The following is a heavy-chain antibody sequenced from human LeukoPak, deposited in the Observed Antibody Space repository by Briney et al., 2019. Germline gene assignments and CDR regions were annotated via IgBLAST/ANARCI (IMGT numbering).Heavy chain of an antibody. J-gene: IGHJ4*02. V-gene: IGHV3-66*01. D-gene: IGHD7-27*01. CDR2: IYSGGST. CDR1: GFTVSDNY. Sequence: GGSLRLSCVVSGFTVSDNYMSWVRQAPGKGLEWVSIIYSGGSTYYADSVKGRFTISGDNSKSTLYLQMNSLRAEDTALYYCARDSLSGAWGYDYWGQGTLVTVSS. CDR3: ARDSLSGAWGYDY.